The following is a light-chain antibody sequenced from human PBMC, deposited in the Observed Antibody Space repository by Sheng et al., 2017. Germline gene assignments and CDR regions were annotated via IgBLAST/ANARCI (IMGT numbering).Light chain of an antibody. Sequence: QSALIQPASVSGSPGQSITISCAGTTNDLGNCDLVSWYQQHPGKAPKVIIYEANKRPSGVSNRFSGSKSDKTASLTISGLQAEDEAEYYCCSYAGSSSWVFGGGTKLTVL. V-gene: IGLV2-23*01. J-gene: IGLJ3*02. CDR2: EAN. CDR1: TNDLGNCDL. CDR3: CSYAGSSSWV.